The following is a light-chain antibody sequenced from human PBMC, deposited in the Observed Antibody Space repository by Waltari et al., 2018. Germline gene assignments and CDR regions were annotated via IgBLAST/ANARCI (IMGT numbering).Light chain of an antibody. J-gene: IGKJ1*01. V-gene: IGKV1-39*01. CDR3: QQSYSTPWT. CDR2: AAS. CDR1: QTITNY. Sequence: DIQMTQSPSSLSASVGDRVTITCRASQTITNYINWYQQKSGKAPKLLIYAASSLQSGVPSRFIGSGSGTDFTLIITSLQPEDFATYHCQQSYSTPWTFGQGTKVEIK.